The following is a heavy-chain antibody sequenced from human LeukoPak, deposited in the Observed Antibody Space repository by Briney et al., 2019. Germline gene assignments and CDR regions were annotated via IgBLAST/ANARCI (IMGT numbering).Heavy chain of an antibody. CDR3: ARALTTVTTRGYFDY. CDR2: INPSGGST. Sequence: ASVKVSCKASGYTFTSYYMHWVRQAPGQGLEWMGIINPSGGSTSYAQKFQGRVTMTRDTSTSTVYMELSSLRSGDTAVYYCARALTTVTTRGYFDYWGQGTLVTVSS. V-gene: IGHV1-46*01. D-gene: IGHD4-17*01. CDR1: GYTFTSYY. J-gene: IGHJ4*02.